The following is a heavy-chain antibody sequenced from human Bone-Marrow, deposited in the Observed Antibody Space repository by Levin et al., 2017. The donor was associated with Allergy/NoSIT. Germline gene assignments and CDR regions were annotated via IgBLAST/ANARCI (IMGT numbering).Heavy chain of an antibody. CDR2: ISPDGSDR. CDR1: GFTLSSYW. D-gene: IGHD2-2*01. J-gene: IGHJ4*02. CDR3: VRGTSAWMGIDY. Sequence: GGSPRLSCGASGFTLSSYWVHWVRRGPGKGLECVSRISPDGSDRSYADPVKGRFTVSRDNPKNTVYLEMHSLRDEDTAVYYCVRGTSAWMGIDYWGRGALVTVSS. V-gene: IGHV3-74*01.